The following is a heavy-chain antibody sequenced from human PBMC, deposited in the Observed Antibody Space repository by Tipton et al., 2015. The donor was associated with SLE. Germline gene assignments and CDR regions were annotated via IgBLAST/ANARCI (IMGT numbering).Heavy chain of an antibody. CDR3: AREAGDGMTTVDFDY. D-gene: IGHD4-11*01. J-gene: IGHJ4*02. CDR2: INHSGST. CDR1: GGSFSGYY. Sequence: TLSLTCAVYGGSFSGYYWSWIRQPPGKGLEWIGEINHSGSTNYNPSLKSRVTISVDTSKNQFSLKLSSVTAADTAVYYCAREAGDGMTTVDFDYWGQGTLVTVSS. V-gene: IGHV4-34*01.